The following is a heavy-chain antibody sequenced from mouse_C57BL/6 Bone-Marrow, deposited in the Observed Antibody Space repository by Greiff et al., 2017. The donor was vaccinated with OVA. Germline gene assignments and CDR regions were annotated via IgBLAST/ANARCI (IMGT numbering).Heavy chain of an antibody. CDR1: GYAFSSSW. CDR2: IYPGDGDT. V-gene: IGHV1-82*01. D-gene: IGHD1-1*01. CDR3: ALRSRGY. J-gene: IGHJ2*01. Sequence: VQLQQSGPELVKPGASVKISCKASGYAFSSSWMNWVKQRPGKGLEWIGRIYPGDGDTNYNGKFKGKATLTADKSSSTAYMQLSGLTSEDSAVYFCALRSRGYWGQGTTLTVSS.